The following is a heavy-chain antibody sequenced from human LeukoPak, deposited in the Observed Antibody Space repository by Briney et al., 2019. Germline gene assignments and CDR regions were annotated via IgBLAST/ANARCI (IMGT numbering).Heavy chain of an antibody. Sequence: GGSLRLSCAASGFTFSSYSMNWVRQAPGKGLEWVSSISSSSSYIYYADSVKGRFTISRDNAKNSLYLQMNSLRAEDTAVYYCARDGVGEIGAFDIWGQGTTVTVSS. V-gene: IGHV3-21*01. CDR2: ISSSSSYI. J-gene: IGHJ3*02. CDR3: ARDGVGEIGAFDI. CDR1: GFTFSSYS.